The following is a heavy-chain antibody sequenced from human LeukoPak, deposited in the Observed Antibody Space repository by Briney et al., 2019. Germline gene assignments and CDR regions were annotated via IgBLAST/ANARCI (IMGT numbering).Heavy chain of an antibody. CDR1: GGSINSYY. CDR2: IYYSGST. V-gene: IGHV4-59*01. CDR3: ARASRGYSSSYNWFDP. Sequence: SETLSLTCTVSGGSINSYYWSWIRQPPGKGLEWIGYIYYSGSTNYNPSLKSRVTISVDTSKNQFSLKLSSVTAADTAVYYCARASRGYSSSYNWFDPWGQGALVTVSS. D-gene: IGHD6-6*01. J-gene: IGHJ5*02.